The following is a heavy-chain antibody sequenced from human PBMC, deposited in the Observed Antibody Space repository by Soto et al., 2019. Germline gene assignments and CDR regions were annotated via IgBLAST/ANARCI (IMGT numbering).Heavy chain of an antibody. D-gene: IGHD3-9*01. J-gene: IGHJ4*02. CDR2: ISAYNGNT. CDR3: ARVSAFDWLFLYYFDY. V-gene: IGHV1-18*01. CDR1: GYTFTSYG. Sequence: QVQLVQSGAEVKKPGASVKVSCKASGYTFTSYGISWVRQAPGQGLEWMGWISAYNGNTNYAQKLQGRVTMTTDTSTSTAYIELRSLRSDDTAVYYCARVSAFDWLFLYYFDYWGQGTLVTVSS.